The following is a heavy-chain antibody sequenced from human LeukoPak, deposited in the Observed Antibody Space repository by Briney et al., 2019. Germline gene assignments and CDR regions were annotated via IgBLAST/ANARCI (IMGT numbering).Heavy chain of an antibody. CDR3: ARVGGVGYYGSGSTDY. Sequence: ASVTVSCKASGYTFTGYYMHWVRQAPGQGLEWMGWINPNSGGTNYAQKFQGRVTMTRDTSISTAYMELSRLRSDDTAVYYCARVGGVGYYGSGSTDYWGQGTLVTVSS. J-gene: IGHJ4*02. D-gene: IGHD3-10*01. V-gene: IGHV1-2*02. CDR1: GYTFTGYY. CDR2: INPNSGGT.